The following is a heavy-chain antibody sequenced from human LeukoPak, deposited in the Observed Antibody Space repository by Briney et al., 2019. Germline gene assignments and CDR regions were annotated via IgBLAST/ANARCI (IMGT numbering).Heavy chain of an antibody. CDR2: IKQDGSEK. V-gene: IGHV3-7*01. CDR3: GVFDWYFDL. D-gene: IGHD3-10*02. Sequence: GGSLRLSCAASGITFSSYWMSWVRQAPGKGLEWVANIKQDGSEKYYVDSVKGRFTISRDNAKKSLNLQMNSLRAEDTAVYYCGVFDWYFDLWGRGTLVTVSS. J-gene: IGHJ2*01. CDR1: GITFSSYW.